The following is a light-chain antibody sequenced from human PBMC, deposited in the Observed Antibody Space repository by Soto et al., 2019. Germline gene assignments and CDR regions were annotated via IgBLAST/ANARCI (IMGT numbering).Light chain of an antibody. CDR1: QSINSW. Sequence: DIQMTQSPSTLSASVGDRVTITCRASQSINSWLAWYQQKPGKAPKLLIYDASILDSGVPSRFSGSGSGTEFPLTISSLQPDDFATYYCQQYNSNSPTFGQGTEVDIK. CDR3: QQYNSNSPT. V-gene: IGKV1-5*01. J-gene: IGKJ1*01. CDR2: DAS.